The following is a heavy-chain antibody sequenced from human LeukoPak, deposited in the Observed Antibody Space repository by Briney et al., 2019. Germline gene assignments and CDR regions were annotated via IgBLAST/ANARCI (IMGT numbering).Heavy chain of an antibody. V-gene: IGHV3-30*18. D-gene: IGHD3-22*01. J-gene: IGHJ4*02. CDR1: GFTFSSYG. CDR2: ISSDGSNK. CDR3: AKENYYDSSGYIDY. Sequence: GGSLRLSCAASGFTFSSYGMHWVRQAPGKGLEWVAVISSDGSNKYYADSVKGRFTISRDNSKNTLYLQMNSLRTEDTAVYYCAKENYYDSSGYIDYWGQGTLATVSS.